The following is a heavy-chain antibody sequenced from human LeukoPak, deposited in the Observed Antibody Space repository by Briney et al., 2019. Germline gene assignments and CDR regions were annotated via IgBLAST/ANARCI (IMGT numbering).Heavy chain of an antibody. V-gene: IGHV5-51*01. J-gene: IGHJ3*02. CDR2: VYPGDSDT. D-gene: IGHD6-19*01. Sequence: GESLKISCKGSGYSLTSHRIGWVRQMPGKGLESMGIVYPGDSDTRYSPSFQGQVTISADKSISTAYLQWSSLKASDTAMYYCARQGETVAGTGAFDIWGQGTMVTVSS. CDR3: ARQGETVAGTGAFDI. CDR1: GYSLTSHR.